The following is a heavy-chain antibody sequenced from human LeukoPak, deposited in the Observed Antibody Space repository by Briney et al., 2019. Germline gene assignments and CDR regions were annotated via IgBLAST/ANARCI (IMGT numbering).Heavy chain of an antibody. CDR2: MNPNSGNT. CDR1: GYTFTSYD. Sequence: GASVKVSCKASGYTFTSYDINWVRQATGQGLEWMGWMNPNSGNTGYAQKFQGRVTITRNTSISTAYMELSSLRSEDTAVYYCARGLVGATRNNWFDPWGQGTLVTVSS. J-gene: IGHJ5*02. V-gene: IGHV1-8*03. D-gene: IGHD1-26*01. CDR3: ARGLVGATRNNWFDP.